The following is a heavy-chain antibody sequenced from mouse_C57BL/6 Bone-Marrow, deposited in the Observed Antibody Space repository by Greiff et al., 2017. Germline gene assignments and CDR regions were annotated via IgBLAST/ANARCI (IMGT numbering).Heavy chain of an antibody. V-gene: IGHV2-5*01. CDR2: IWRGGST. Sequence: VKLVESGPGLVQPSQSLSITCTVSGFSLTSYGVHWVRQSPGKGLEWLGVIWRGGSTDYNAAFMSRLSITKDNSKSQVFFKMNSLQSDDTAIYYCANTPVIYYYGSKAMYYWCQGTSVTVSS. CDR3: ANTPVIYYYGSKAMYY. CDR1: GFSLTSYG. J-gene: IGHJ4*01. D-gene: IGHD1-1*01.